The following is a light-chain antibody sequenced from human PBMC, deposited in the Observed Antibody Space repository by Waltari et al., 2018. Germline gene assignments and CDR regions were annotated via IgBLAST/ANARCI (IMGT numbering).Light chain of an antibody. V-gene: IGLV2-14*03. CDR2: DVS. Sequence: QSALTQPASVSGSPAQSITISCTATSSDVGAYKYVPWYQQHPGKAPKLMIFDVSNRPSGVSNRFSGSKSGNTASLTISGLQAEDEADYYCSSYISSSTLELFGGGTSLTVL. J-gene: IGLJ2*01. CDR1: SSDVGAYKY. CDR3: SSYISSSTLEL.